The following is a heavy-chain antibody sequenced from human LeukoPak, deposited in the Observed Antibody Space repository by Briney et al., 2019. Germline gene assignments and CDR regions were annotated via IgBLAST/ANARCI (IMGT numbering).Heavy chain of an antibody. V-gene: IGHV3-64D*06. J-gene: IGHJ4*02. CDR3: VKDGDSAGWYYYFDY. CDR2: IRSIGGST. CDR1: GFTFSSYA. D-gene: IGHD6-19*01. Sequence: QPGESLRLSCSASGFTFSSYAMHWVRQAPGKGLECVSGIRSIGGSTNYADSVKGRFTISRDNSKNTVYLQMSSLRAEDTAVYYCVKDGDSAGWYYYFDYWGQGTLVTVSS.